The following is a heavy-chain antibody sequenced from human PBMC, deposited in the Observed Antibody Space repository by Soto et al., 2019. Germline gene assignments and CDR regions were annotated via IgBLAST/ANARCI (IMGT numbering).Heavy chain of an antibody. CDR1: GFSVGSNF. V-gene: IGHV3-53*01. Sequence: SGGSLRLSCAASGFSVGSNFMTWVRQAPGKGLEWVSVMKDGGSTNYADSVKGRFTVSRDNSKNTLYLQMNSLRVEDTAVYYCVRDKYCDGGGCYGQFDHSGPGSLVTVSS. CDR3: VRDKYCDGGGCYGQFDH. D-gene: IGHD2-8*02. J-gene: IGHJ4*02. CDR2: MKDGGST.